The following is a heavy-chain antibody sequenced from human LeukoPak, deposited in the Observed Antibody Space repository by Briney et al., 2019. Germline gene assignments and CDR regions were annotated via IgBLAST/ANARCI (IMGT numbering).Heavy chain of an antibody. Sequence: SETLSLTCTVSGGSMSSDYWSWIRQSPGKGLEWIGRMFGNGGTNYSPSFQRRATMSVDTSTRRLSLRLNSVTAADTAVYYCARQTAKKWDLPGSFDSWGQGILVTVSS. CDR3: ARQTAKKWDLPGSFDS. CDR2: MFGNGGT. CDR1: GGSMSSDY. V-gene: IGHV4-59*08. D-gene: IGHD1-26*01. J-gene: IGHJ4*02.